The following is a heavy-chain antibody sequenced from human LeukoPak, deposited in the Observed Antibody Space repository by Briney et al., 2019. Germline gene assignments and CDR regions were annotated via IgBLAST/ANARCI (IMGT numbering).Heavy chain of an antibody. CDR1: ASSFRSGHY. Sequence: SETLSLTCSVSASSFRSGHYWGWIRQSSGEGLEWIGNVHETGYANYNPSLRSRVTISVDTSKNHFSLKLSSVTAADTAVYYCARGVGGSWYLGDLDYWGQGTLVTVSS. J-gene: IGHJ4*02. CDR3: ARGVGGSWYLGDLDY. D-gene: IGHD6-13*01. CDR2: VHETGYA. V-gene: IGHV4-38-2*02.